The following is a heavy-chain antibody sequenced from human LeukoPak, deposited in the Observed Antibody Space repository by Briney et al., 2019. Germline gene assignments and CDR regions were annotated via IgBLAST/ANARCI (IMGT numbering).Heavy chain of an antibody. CDR3: AMGPNRGTDY. Sequence: QTGGSLRLSCIASGFTFSTYTMYWVRQAPGKGLEWVSIIGISGGGIHYADSVKGRFTISRDDSKNTLYLQMNSLRVDDTAVYYCAMGPNRGTDYWGQGVLVTVSS. D-gene: IGHD3-10*01. V-gene: IGHV3-23*01. J-gene: IGHJ4*02. CDR2: IGISGGGI. CDR1: GFTFSTYT.